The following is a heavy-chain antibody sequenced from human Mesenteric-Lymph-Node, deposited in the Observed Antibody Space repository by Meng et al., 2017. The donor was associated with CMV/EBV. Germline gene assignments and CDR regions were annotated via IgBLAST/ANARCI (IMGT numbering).Heavy chain of an antibody. CDR3: ARVMGASFDSWFDP. Sequence: ASVTVSCKASGYTFTSYGISWVRQAPGQGLEWMGWISAYNGNTNYAQQLQGRVTMTTDTSTSTAYMELSGLRFEDTAIYYCARVMGASFDSWFDPWGQGTLVTVSS. V-gene: IGHV1-18*01. J-gene: IGHJ5*02. CDR1: GYTFTSYG. CDR2: ISAYNGNT. D-gene: IGHD1-26*01.